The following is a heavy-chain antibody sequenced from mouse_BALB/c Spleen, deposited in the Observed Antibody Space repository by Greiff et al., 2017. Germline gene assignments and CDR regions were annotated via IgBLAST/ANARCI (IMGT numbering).Heavy chain of an antibody. CDR3: TRRGNYYGSSFAY. V-gene: IGHV6-6*02. CDR1: GFTFSNYW. J-gene: IGHJ3*01. Sequence: EVKLEESGGGLVQPGGSMKLSCVASGFTFSNYWMNWVRQSPEKGLEWVAEIRLKSNNYATHYAESVKGRFTISRDDSKSSVYLQMNNLRAEDTGIYYCTRRGNYYGSSFAYWGQGTLVTVSA. D-gene: IGHD1-1*01. CDR2: IRLKSNNYAT.